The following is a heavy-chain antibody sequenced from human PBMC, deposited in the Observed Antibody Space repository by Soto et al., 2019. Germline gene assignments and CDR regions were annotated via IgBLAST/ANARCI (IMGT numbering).Heavy chain of an antibody. D-gene: IGHD6-6*01. CDR2: MYHSGIT. V-gene: IGHV4-38-2*01. J-gene: IGHJ6*02. Sequence: SETLSLTCAVAGYSIRSGYFWGWIRQPPGKGLEWIGSMYHSGITYYNLSLKSRVTISVDTSKIQLSLKLSSATAADTAVYYCARSMYSTSAPLYYGMDVWGQGTTVTVSS. CDR1: GYSIRSGYF. CDR3: ARSMYSTSAPLYYGMDV.